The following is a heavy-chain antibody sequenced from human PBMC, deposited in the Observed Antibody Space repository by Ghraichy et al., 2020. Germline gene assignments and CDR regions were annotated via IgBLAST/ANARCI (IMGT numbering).Heavy chain of an antibody. CDR2: ISWDGGST. J-gene: IGHJ4*02. Sequence: GGSLRLSCAASGFTFDDYTMHWVRQAPGKGLEWVSLISWDGGSTYYADSVKGRFTISRDNSKNSLYLQMNSLRTEDTALYYCVKLDWREKFRGGNSAIDYWGQGTLVTVSS. D-gene: IGHD4-23*01. CDR1: GFTFDDYT. V-gene: IGHV3-43*01. CDR3: VKLDWREKFRGGNSAIDY.